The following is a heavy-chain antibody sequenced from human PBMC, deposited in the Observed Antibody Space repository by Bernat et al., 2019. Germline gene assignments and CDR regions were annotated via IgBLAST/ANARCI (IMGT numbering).Heavy chain of an antibody. CDR2: ISSSSSTI. D-gene: IGHD4-23*01. CDR1: GFTFSSYS. J-gene: IGHJ4*02. Sequence: EVQLVESGGGLVQPGGSLRLSCAASGFTFSSYSMNWVRQAPGKGLEWVSYISSSSSTIYYADSVKGRFTISRDNAKNSLYLQMNSLRDEDTAVYYCARADVPDTTVVTYEDDYWGQGTLVTVSS. V-gene: IGHV3-48*02. CDR3: ARADVPDTTVVTYEDDY.